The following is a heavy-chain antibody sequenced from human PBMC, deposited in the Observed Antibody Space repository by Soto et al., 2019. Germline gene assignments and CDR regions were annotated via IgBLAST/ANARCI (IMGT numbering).Heavy chain of an antibody. J-gene: IGHJ6*02. Sequence: EVQLVESGGELTQPGGSLRLSCVASGFTVSGSYMTWVRQAPGKGLEWVSVMYSAGYTYYADSVKGRFTVSKDITENMFYLQMTSLRAEDTATYYCRGTIGGLFLSYGMDVWGHGTTVTVSS. CDR3: RGTIGGLFLSYGMDV. D-gene: IGHD1-1*01. V-gene: IGHV3-53*01. CDR2: MYSAGYT. CDR1: GFTVSGSY.